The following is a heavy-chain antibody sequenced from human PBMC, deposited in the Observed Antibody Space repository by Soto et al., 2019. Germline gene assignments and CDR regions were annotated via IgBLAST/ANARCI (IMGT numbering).Heavy chain of an antibody. V-gene: IGHV3-33*01. J-gene: IGHJ6*02. CDR3: ARDRRGMDV. Sequence: GGSLRLSCAASGFTFSSYGMHWVRQTPGKGLEWVAVIWYDGSNKYYADSVKGRFTISRDNSKNTLYLQMNSLRAEDTAVYYCARDRRGMDVWGQGTTVTVSS. CDR1: GFTFSSYG. CDR2: IWYDGSNK.